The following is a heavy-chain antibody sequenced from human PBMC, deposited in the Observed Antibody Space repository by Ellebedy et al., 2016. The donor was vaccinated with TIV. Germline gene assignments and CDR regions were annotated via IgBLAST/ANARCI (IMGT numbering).Heavy chain of an antibody. Sequence: PGGSLRLSCAASGFTFSSYAMSWVRQAPGKGLEWVSVISGSGGSTYYADSVKGRFTISRDNSKNTLYLQMNSLRAEDTAVYYCARSFYSYGSAPLVYYFDYWGQGTLVTVSS. CDR3: ARSFYSYGSAPLVYYFDY. CDR2: ISGSGGST. D-gene: IGHD5-18*01. J-gene: IGHJ4*02. V-gene: IGHV3-23*01. CDR1: GFTFSSYA.